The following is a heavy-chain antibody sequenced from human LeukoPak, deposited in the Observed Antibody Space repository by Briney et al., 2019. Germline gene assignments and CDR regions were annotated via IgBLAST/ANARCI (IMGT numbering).Heavy chain of an antibody. V-gene: IGHV3-30*19. CDR2: IWYDGSNE. D-gene: IGHD2-2*01. J-gene: IGHJ4*02. CDR1: GFTFSSYG. Sequence: GRSLRLSCAASGFTFSSYGMLWVRQAPGKGLEWVAVIWYDGSNEYYADSVKGRFTISRDISKNTLYLQMNSLRGDDTAVYYCASCSSTNCYWGQGTLVTVSS. CDR3: ASCSSTNCY.